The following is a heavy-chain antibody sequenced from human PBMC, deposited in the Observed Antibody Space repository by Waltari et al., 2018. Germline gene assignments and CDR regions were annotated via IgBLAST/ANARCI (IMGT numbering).Heavy chain of an antibody. CDR2: ISTYGVNT. Sequence: QVQVLQSAGEMKKPGASVKVSCKASGYNFIDYGFHWVRQAPGQGLEWMGWISTYGVNTSSAEKFFGRLTMTTDTSRSTVYMELGGLTPGDTAIYFCARALEAGRHANFWGQGTVVTVSS. V-gene: IGHV1-18*01. CDR3: ARALEAGRHANF. D-gene: IGHD1-1*01. J-gene: IGHJ4*02. CDR1: GYNFIDYG.